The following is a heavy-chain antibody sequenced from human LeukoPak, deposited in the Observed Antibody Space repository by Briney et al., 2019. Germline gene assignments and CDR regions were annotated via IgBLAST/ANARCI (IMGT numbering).Heavy chain of an antibody. D-gene: IGHD2-2*01. V-gene: IGHV1-24*01. Sequence: ASVKVSCKVSGYTLTELSMHWVRQAPGKGLEWMGGFDPEDGETIYAQKFQGRVTMTEDTSTDTAYMELSSQRSEDTAVYYCAITPYGGYQHYFDYWGQGTLVTVSS. CDR2: FDPEDGET. CDR3: AITPYGGYQHYFDY. CDR1: GYTLTELS. J-gene: IGHJ4*02.